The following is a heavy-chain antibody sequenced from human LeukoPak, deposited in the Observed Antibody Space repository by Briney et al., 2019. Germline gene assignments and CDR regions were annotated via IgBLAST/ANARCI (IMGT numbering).Heavy chain of an antibody. V-gene: IGHV1-8*03. CDR3: ARGHRSSSSWFDP. CDR2: MNPNSGNT. Sequence: ASVKVSCKASGYTFTSYDVNWVRQATGQGLEWMGWMNPNSGNTGYAQKFQGRVTITRNTSISTAYMELSSLRSEDTAVYYCARGHRSSSSWFDPWGQGTLVTVSS. CDR1: GYTFTSYD. J-gene: IGHJ5*02. D-gene: IGHD6-6*01.